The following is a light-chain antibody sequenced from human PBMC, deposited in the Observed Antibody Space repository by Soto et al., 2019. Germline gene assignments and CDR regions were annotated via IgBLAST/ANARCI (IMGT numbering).Light chain of an antibody. CDR1: QSGRANY. CDR2: ATS. CDR3: HHYARSWT. Sequence: EIVLTQSPGTLSLSPGERATLSCRASQSGRANYIAWYQQKPGQAPRNLIYATSNRATGIPDRFSGVGSGTDFTLTISSLQPEDSALYYCHHYARSWTFGQGTNVEIK. V-gene: IGKV3-20*01. J-gene: IGKJ1*01.